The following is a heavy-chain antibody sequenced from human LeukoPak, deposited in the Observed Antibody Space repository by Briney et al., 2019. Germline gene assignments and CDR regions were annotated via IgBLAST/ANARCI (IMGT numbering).Heavy chain of an antibody. V-gene: IGHV4-39*07. CDR1: GGSISSSSYY. CDR3: ARGAPYVWGSYRSVLAERYMDV. CDR2: IYYSGST. J-gene: IGHJ6*03. D-gene: IGHD3-16*02. Sequence: SETLSLTCTVSGGSISSSSYYWGWIRQPPGKGLEWIGSIYYSGSTYYNPSLKSRVTISVDTSKNQFSLKLSSVTAADTAVYYCARGAPYVWGSYRSVLAERYMDVWGKGTTVTVSS.